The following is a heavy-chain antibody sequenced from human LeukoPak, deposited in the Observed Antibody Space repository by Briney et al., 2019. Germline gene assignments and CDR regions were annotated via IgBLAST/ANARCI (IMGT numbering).Heavy chain of an antibody. CDR3: ARVEDYDILTGYYGY. CDR1: GYTFTSYD. CDR2: MNPNSGNT. J-gene: IGHJ4*02. D-gene: IGHD3-9*01. Sequence: ASVTVSYKASGYTFTSYDINWVRQATGQGLEWMGWMNPNSGNTGYAQKFQGRVTMTRNTSISTAYMELRSLRSDDTAVYYCARVEDYDILTGYYGYWGQGTLVTVSS. V-gene: IGHV1-8*01.